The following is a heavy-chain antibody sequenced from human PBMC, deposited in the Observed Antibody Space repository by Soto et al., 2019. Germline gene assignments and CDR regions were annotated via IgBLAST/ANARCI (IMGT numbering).Heavy chain of an antibody. CDR2: ISSSSSVI. V-gene: IGHV3-48*01. Sequence: EVQLVESGGGLVQPGGSLRLSCATSGFILSDCAMNWVRQAPGKGLEWVSYISSSSSVIDYADSVKGRFTVSRDNARNSLFLQMNSLRADDTAVYYCARSLIWGSNWYYDMDVWGKGATGTVSS. J-gene: IGHJ6*03. D-gene: IGHD7-27*01. CDR1: GFILSDCA. CDR3: ARSLIWGSNWYYDMDV.